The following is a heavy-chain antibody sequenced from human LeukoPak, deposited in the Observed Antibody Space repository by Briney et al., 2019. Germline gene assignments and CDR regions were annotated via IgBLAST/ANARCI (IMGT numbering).Heavy chain of an antibody. CDR2: IYPGDSDT. J-gene: IGHJ4*02. V-gene: IGHV5-51*01. Sequence: GESLKISCKGSGYSFTSYWIGWARQMPGKGLEWMGIIYPGDSDTRYSPSFQGQVTISADKSISTAYLQWSSLKASDTAMYYCARQSSGYSGYDPFDYWGQGTLVTVSS. CDR3: ARQSSGYSGYDPFDY. CDR1: GYSFTSYW. D-gene: IGHD5-12*01.